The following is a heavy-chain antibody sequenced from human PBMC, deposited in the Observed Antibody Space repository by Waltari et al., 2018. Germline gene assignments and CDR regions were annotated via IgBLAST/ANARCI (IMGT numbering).Heavy chain of an antibody. CDR2: INSDGSGT. V-gene: IGHV3-74*01. Sequence: EVQLVESGGGLVQPGGSLRVSCTASGFTFSSYWMHWVRQVQGKGLVWVSRINSDGSGTSYADSAKGRFTISRDNAKNTLFLQMNSLRGEDTAVYYCASGNSHAFDLWGQGTMVTVSS. CDR3: ASGNSHAFDL. J-gene: IGHJ3*01. CDR1: GFTFSSYW. D-gene: IGHD1-7*01.